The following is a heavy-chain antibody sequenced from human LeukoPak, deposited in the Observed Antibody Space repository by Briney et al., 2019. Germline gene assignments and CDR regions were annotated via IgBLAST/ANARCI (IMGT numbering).Heavy chain of an antibody. J-gene: IGHJ4*02. D-gene: IGHD5-12*01. Sequence: GGSLRLSCAASGFTFSSYAMSGVRQAPGKGLEWVSAISGSGGSTYYADSVKGRFTISRDNSKNTLYLQMNSLRAEDTAVYYCARADGYSGYDYFDYWGQGTLVTVSS. V-gene: IGHV3-23*01. CDR2: ISGSGGST. CDR1: GFTFSSYA. CDR3: ARADGYSGYDYFDY.